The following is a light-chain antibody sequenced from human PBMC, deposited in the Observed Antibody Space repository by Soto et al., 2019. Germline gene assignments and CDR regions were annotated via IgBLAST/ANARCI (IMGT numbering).Light chain of an antibody. Sequence: EIVLTQSPATLSLSPGERATLSCRASQSVSSYLAWYQQKPGQAPRLLIKDASNRATGIPARFSGSGSGTDFTLTISSLEPEDFALYSCQQRSNWPPTFGQGTKLEIK. V-gene: IGKV3-11*01. CDR3: QQRSNWPPT. J-gene: IGKJ2*01. CDR2: DAS. CDR1: QSVSSY.